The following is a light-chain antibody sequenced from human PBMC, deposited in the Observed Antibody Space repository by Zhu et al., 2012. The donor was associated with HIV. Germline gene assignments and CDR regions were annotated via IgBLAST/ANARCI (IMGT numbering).Light chain of an antibody. J-gene: IGKJ2*01. CDR2: EAS. CDR3: QQYYTPSYN. CDR1: QSVYKW. Sequence: DIQMTQSPSTLSASVGGRVTITCRASQSVYKWLAWYQQKPDKAPKLLIYEASNLETGVPSRFSGSGSGTEFTLTISSLQPDDFATYSCQQYYTPSYNFGQGTKLQI. V-gene: IGKV1-5*03.